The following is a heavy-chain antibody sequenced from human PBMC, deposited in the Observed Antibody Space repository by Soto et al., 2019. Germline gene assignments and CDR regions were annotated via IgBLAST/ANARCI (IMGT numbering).Heavy chain of an antibody. CDR3: AREEGSYNMGTFPFYYLDV. Sequence: QVQLVQSGPEVKKSGSSVTVSCKLSGGTFTTDTISWLRRAPGQGLEWMGRIIPLLGTGKYAQKCQGRVTITEDKSTNTAYMALSRRTSEDTAVYDCAREEGSYNMGTFPFYYLDVWGNGTTVTVSS. V-gene: IGHV1-69*08. D-gene: IGHD3-10*01. CDR1: GGTFTTDT. J-gene: IGHJ6*03. CDR2: IIPLLGTG.